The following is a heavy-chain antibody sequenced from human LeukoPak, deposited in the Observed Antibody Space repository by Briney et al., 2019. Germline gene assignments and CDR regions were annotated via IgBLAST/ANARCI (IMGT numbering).Heavy chain of an antibody. CDR3: ARPTSIFGYYFDY. J-gene: IGHJ4*02. CDR1: GYTFTSYY. V-gene: IGHV1-46*01. CDR2: INPSGGST. Sequence: ASVKVSCKASGYTFTSYYMHWVRQAPGQGLEWMGIINPSGGSTSYAQKCQGRVTMTRDMSTSTVYMELSSLRSEDTAVYYCARPTSIFGYYFDYWGQGTLVTVSS. D-gene: IGHD3-3*02.